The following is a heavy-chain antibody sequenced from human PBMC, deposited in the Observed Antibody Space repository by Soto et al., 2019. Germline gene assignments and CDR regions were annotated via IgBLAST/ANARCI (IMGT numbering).Heavy chain of an antibody. V-gene: IGHV1-3*01. D-gene: IGHD1-7*01. CDR2: INAGNGNT. CDR1: GYTFTSYT. CDR3: ARDDITATIDY. J-gene: IGHJ4*02. Sequence: ASVKVSCKASGYTFTSYTMHWVRQAPGQRLEWMGWINAGNGNTKYSQKFQGRVTITRDTSASTAYMELSSLRSEDTAVYYCARDDITATIDYWGQGTLVTVSS.